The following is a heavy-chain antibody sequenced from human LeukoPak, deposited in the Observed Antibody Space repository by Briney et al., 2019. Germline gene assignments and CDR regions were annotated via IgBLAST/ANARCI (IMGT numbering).Heavy chain of an antibody. CDR3: VAELGDYFDY. CDR1: GFTFSSYS. J-gene: IGHJ4*02. D-gene: IGHD1-26*01. Sequence: PGGSLRLSCAASGFTFSSYSMNWVRQAPGKGLEWVSSISSSSSYIYYADSVKGRFTISRDNAKNSLYLQMSSLRAEDTAVYYCVAELGDYFDYWGQGTLVTVSS. CDR2: ISSSSSYI. V-gene: IGHV3-21*01.